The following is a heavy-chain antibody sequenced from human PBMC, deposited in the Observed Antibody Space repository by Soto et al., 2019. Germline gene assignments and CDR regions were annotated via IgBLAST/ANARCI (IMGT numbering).Heavy chain of an antibody. Sequence: QVQLQESGPGLVKPSETLSLTCTVSGDSINYYYWSWIRQPPGKGLEWIGYIYYSGSTNSGSTNHNPSLKRQVTISIDTSKKQFSLKLSSGTAADTAVYYCARHGSGSAHYYYMDVWGKGTAVTVSS. D-gene: IGHD3-10*01. J-gene: IGHJ6*03. CDR2: IYYSGSTNSGST. CDR3: ARHGSGSAHYYYMDV. CDR1: GDSINYYY. V-gene: IGHV4-59*08.